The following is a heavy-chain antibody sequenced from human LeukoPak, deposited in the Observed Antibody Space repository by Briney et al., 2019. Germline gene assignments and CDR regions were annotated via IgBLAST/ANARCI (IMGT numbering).Heavy chain of an antibody. CDR1: GFTFSSYE. CDR3: VSAYGGLLDY. Sequence: GGSLRLSCAASGFTFSSYEMNWVRQTPGKGLEWISYISGNADTKYYADSVRGRFTISRDNARRSLYLQMDGLRAEDTALYYCVSAYGGLLDYWGQGALVTVSS. J-gene: IGHJ4*02. CDR2: ISGNADTK. V-gene: IGHV3-48*03. D-gene: IGHD5-12*01.